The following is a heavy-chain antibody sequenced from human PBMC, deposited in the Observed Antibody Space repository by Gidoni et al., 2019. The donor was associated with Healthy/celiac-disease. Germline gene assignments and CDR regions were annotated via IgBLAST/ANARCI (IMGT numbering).Heavy chain of an antibody. D-gene: IGHD2-15*01. CDR1: GGSISSYH. CDR3: ARDVVVVAATKKYNWFDP. V-gene: IGHV4-59*01. Sequence: QVQLQESGPGLVKPSETLSLTCTVSGGSISSYHWSWIRQPPGKGLEWIGYIYSSGSTNYNPSLKSRVTISVDTSKNQFSLKLSSVTAADTAVYYCARDVVVVAATKKYNWFDPWGQGTLVTVSS. J-gene: IGHJ5*02. CDR2: IYSSGST.